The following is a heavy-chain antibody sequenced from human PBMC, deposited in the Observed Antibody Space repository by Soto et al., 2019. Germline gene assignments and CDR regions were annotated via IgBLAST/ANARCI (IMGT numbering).Heavy chain of an antibody. Sequence: GESLKISCKGSGYTFTNYWIGWVRQMPGKGMEWMGNIYPYDSDTRYSPSFQGQVTISADTSITTAYHQWSGLRASDTAMYFCARHLVGSTRGNFDYWGQGTLVTVSS. CDR1: GYTFTNYW. CDR2: IYPYDSDT. CDR3: ARHLVGSTRGNFDY. J-gene: IGHJ4*01. V-gene: IGHV5-51*01. D-gene: IGHD2-2*01.